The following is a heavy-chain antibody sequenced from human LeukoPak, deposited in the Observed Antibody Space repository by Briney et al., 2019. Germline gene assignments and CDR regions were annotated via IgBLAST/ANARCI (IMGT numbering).Heavy chain of an antibody. CDR3: ARGYAMGPNYYYYYYMDV. V-gene: IGHV3-48*03. D-gene: IGHD2-8*01. Sequence: GGSLRLSCAASGFTFSSYEMNWVRQAPGKGLEWISYISGSGSTIYYADSVKGRFTISRDNAKNSLYLQMNSLRAEDTAVYYCARGYAMGPNYYYYYYMDVWGKGTTVTISS. CDR1: GFTFSSYE. CDR2: ISGSGSTI. J-gene: IGHJ6*03.